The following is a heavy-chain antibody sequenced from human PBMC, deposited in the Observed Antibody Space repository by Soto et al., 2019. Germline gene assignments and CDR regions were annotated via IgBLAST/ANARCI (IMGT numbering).Heavy chain of an antibody. CDR2: MNPNTGYT. J-gene: IGHJ5*02. Sequence: ASVKVSCKASGYTFTSYGISWVRQATGQGLEWMGWMNPNTGYTANAQKFQGRVTITADESTSTAYMELSSLRSEDTAVYYCARGGYCISTSCPEGWFDPWGQGTLVTVSS. D-gene: IGHD2-2*01. CDR1: GYTFTSYG. CDR3: ARGGYCISTSCPEGWFDP. V-gene: IGHV1-8*03.